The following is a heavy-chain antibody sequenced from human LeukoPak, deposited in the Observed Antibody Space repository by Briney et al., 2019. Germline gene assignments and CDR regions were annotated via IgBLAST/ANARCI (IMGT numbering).Heavy chain of an antibody. CDR1: GGSISSSNW. CDR2: IYHSGST. CDR3: ARAPYKCSNRGGGAFDI. J-gene: IGHJ3*02. D-gene: IGHD1/OR15-1a*01. Sequence: PSETLSLTCAVSGGSISSSNWWSWVRQPPGKGLEWIGEIYHSGSTNYNPSLKSRVTISVDKSKNQFSLKLSSVTAADTAVYYCARAPYKCSNRGGGAFDIWGQGTMVTVSS. V-gene: IGHV4-4*02.